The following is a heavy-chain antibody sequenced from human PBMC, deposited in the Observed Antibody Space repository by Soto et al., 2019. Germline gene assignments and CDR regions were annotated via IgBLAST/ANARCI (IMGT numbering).Heavy chain of an antibody. Sequence: CGPTLVNPTPTLPLTCTFSGFSLTSNDVGVGWIRQPPGKALEWLALIYWDDDKRYSPSLKSRLTITKDTSKNQVVLRMTNMDPVDTATYYCAHSRYSRSSFDYWGQGTMVTVSS. CDR1: GFSLTSNDVG. CDR3: AHSRYSRSSFDY. V-gene: IGHV2-5*02. CDR2: IYWDDDK. D-gene: IGHD6-6*01. J-gene: IGHJ4*02.